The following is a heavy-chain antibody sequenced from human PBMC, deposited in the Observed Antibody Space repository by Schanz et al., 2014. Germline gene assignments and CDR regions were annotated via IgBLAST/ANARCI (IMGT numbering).Heavy chain of an antibody. CDR3: VRVSFADPRLYRGMDRDIDY. CDR1: GFTFSSYA. V-gene: IGHV3-23*01. J-gene: IGHJ4*02. D-gene: IGHD5-18*01. CDR2: ISGGGGTT. Sequence: EVQLLESGGGLVQPGGSLRLSCAASGFTFSSYAMSWVRQAPGKGLEWVSAISGGGGTTYYADSVKGRFTMSRDNAKNSVFLQMNSLRAEDTAVYYCVRVSFADPRLYRGMDRDIDYWGQGTLVTVSS.